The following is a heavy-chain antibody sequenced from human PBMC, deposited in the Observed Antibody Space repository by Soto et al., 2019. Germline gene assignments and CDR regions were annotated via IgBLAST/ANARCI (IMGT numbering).Heavy chain of an antibody. CDR1: GFTFTSSA. V-gene: IGHV1-58*01. Sequence: GASVKVSCKASGFTFTSSAVQWVRQARGQRLEWIGWIVVGSGNTNYAQKFQERVTITRDMSTSTAYMELSSLRSEDTAVYYCAADWSDYWLDQLPNNYYYYGMDVWGQGTTVTVSS. D-gene: IGHD3-3*01. CDR3: AADWSDYWLDQLPNNYYYYGMDV. CDR2: IVVGSGNT. J-gene: IGHJ6*02.